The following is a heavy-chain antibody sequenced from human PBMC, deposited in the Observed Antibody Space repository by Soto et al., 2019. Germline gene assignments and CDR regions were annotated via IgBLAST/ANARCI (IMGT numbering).Heavy chain of an antibody. Sequence: GGSLRLSCAASGFTFSSYGMHWVRQAPGKGLEWVAVIWYDGSNKYYADSVKGRFTISRDNSKNTLYLQMNSLRAEDTAVYYCAFDRLPAAITFSFDPWGQGTLVTVSS. CDR2: IWYDGSNK. D-gene: IGHD2-2*02. V-gene: IGHV3-33*01. CDR1: GFTFSSYG. J-gene: IGHJ5*02. CDR3: AFDRLPAAITFSFDP.